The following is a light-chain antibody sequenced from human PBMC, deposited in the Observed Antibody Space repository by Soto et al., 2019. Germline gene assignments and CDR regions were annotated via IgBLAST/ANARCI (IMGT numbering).Light chain of an antibody. CDR3: QQRNVWPPIT. Sequence: EIVLTQSPATLSLSPGERATLSCRASQSIHTSLAWYQQKSGKPPRLVIYDSTLRANGVPDRFGGSRSGTEFTPTINSLEPEDFAVYYCQQRNVWPPITFGQGTRLEIK. CDR1: QSIHTS. J-gene: IGKJ5*01. CDR2: DST. V-gene: IGKV3-11*01.